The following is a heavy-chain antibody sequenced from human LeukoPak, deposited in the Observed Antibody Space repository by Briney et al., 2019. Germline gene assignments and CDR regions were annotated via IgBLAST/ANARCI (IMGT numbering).Heavy chain of an antibody. V-gene: IGHV4-4*07. CDR3: ARDSGTSGEVKSDP. CDR2: IYDGGST. J-gene: IGHJ5*02. CDR1: GGSVNSYY. Sequence: PSETLSLTCTVSGGSVNSYYLSWIRQPAGKTLEWIGRIYDGGSTNYNPSLKSRVTMSVDTSKNQIFLKLKSVTAADTAVYYCARDSGTSGEVKSDPWGQGALVTVSS. D-gene: IGHD3-10*01.